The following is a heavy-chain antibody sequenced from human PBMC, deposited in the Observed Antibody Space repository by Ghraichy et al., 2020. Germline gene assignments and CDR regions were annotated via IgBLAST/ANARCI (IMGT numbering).Heavy chain of an antibody. V-gene: IGHV3-21*01. CDR2: ISSSSTYI. J-gene: IGHJ6*03. Sequence: ETLSLTCAASGFTFSNYGINWVRQAPGKGLEWVSSISSSSTYIYYADSLKGRFTISRDNANNSLYLQMNSLRAEDTAVYYCARVYYSYMDVWGKGTTVTVSS. CDR3: ARVYYSYMDV. CDR1: GFTFSNYG.